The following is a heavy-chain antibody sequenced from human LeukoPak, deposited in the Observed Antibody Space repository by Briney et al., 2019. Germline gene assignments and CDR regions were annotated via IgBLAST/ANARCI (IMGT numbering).Heavy chain of an antibody. CDR3: AELGITMIGGV. J-gene: IGHJ6*04. D-gene: IGHD3-10*02. V-gene: IGHV3-48*03. Sequence: WGSLRLSCAASGFTFSSYAMSWVRQAPGKGLEWVSYISSSGSTIYYADFVKGRFTISRDNAKNSLYLQMNSLRAEDTAVYYCAELGITMIGGVWGKGTTVTISS. CDR2: ISSSGSTI. CDR1: GFTFSSYA.